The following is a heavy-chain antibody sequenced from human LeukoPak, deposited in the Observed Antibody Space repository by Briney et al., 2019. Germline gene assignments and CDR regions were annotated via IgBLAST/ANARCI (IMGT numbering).Heavy chain of an antibody. CDR1: GGSISLYY. CDR3: ARDRGDYGDSSVFDY. Sequence: SETLSLTCTVSGGSISLYYWTWIRQTPGKRLEWIGKIYHSGSTNYNPSLKSRVTISMDTSTNQFALKLTSVTAADTAIYYCARDRGDYGDSSVFDYWGQGTLVTVSS. V-gene: IGHV4-59*01. D-gene: IGHD4-17*01. J-gene: IGHJ4*02. CDR2: IYHSGST.